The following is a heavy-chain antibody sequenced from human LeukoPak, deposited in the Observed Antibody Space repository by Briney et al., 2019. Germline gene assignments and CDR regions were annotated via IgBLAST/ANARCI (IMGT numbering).Heavy chain of an antibody. D-gene: IGHD5-18*01. Sequence: GGSLRLSCAVSGFTFRSYSMNWVPQAPARGLEWVSYISGSSRPIYYAASVKGRFTISRDNAKNSLYLQMNSLRAEDTAVYYCARDYSYGFLNWGQGTLVTVSS. CDR2: ISGSSRPI. J-gene: IGHJ4*02. CDR3: ARDYSYGFLN. V-gene: IGHV3-48*01. CDR1: GFTFRSYS.